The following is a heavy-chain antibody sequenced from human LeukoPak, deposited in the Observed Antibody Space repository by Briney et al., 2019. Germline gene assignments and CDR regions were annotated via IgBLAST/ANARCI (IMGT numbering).Heavy chain of an antibody. CDR2: INPSGGST. D-gene: IGHD3-3*01. CDR3: ARGFSQRFYSPRYYFDY. J-gene: IGHJ4*02. V-gene: IGHV1-46*01. Sequence: ASVKVSCKASGYTFTSYYKHWVRQAPGQGLEWMGIINPSGGSTSCAQKFQGRDTMTRDTSTSTVYMELSSLRSEDTAVYYCARGFSQRFYSPRYYFDYWGQGTLVTVSS. CDR1: GYTFTSYY.